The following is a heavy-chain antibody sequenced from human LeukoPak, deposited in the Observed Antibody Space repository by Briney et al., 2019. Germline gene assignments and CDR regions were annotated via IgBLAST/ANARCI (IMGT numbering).Heavy chain of an antibody. CDR2: VYTSGRT. J-gene: IGHJ4*02. CDR1: GGSMSGGNYY. D-gene: IGHD2-15*01. V-gene: IGHV4-61*02. Sequence: PSETLSLTCTVSGGSMSGGNYYWRWIRQPAGEGLYWIGRVYTSGRTNYNPSLRNRVSLSLDTSKNQFSLTLNSVTAADTAVYYCARVSTLDGIVLDSWGQGILVTVSP. CDR3: ARVSTLDGIVLDS.